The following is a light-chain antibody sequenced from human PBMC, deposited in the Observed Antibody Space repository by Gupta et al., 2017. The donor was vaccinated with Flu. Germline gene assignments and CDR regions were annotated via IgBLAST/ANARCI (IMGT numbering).Light chain of an antibody. V-gene: IGLV3-21*02. Sequence: APSQTARSTCGGNNIGRKTGHWYQQKPGQAPILVVCDDSDRPSGIPERFSGSNSGNTATLTISRVEAGDRADYDCQVWDSTMRVFGGGTKLTVL. J-gene: IGLJ3*02. CDR3: QVWDSTMRV. CDR2: DDS. CDR1: NIGRKT.